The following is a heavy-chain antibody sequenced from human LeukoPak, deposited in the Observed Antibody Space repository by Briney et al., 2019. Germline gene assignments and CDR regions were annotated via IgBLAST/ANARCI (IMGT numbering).Heavy chain of an antibody. CDR2: ISSDESST. V-gene: IGHV3-74*01. CDR3: ARGGFTGTSCPYFDY. D-gene: IGHD2-2*01. Sequence: GGSLRLSCAASGFAFSNYWMHWVRQAPGKGLVWVSRISSDESSTTYADSVKGRFTISRDNAKNTLYLKMNTLRAEDTAIYFCARGGFTGTSCPYFDYWGQGTLVTVSS. J-gene: IGHJ4*02. CDR1: GFAFSNYW.